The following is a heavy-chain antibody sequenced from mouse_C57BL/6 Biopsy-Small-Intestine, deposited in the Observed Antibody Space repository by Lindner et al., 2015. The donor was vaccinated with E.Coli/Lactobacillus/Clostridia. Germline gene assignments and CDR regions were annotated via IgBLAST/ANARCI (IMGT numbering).Heavy chain of an antibody. CDR1: GGTFSSYA. V-gene: IGHV1-81*01. CDR3: ASRTYSNYNYYYYGMDV. D-gene: IGHD1-1*01. Sequence: VKVSCKASGGTFSSYAISWVRQAPGQGLEWMGGIIPIFGTANYAQKFQGRVTITADKSTSTAYMELSSLRSEDTAVYYCASRTYSNYNYYYYGMDVWGQGTMVTVSS. J-gene: IGHJ1*01. CDR2: IIPIFGTA.